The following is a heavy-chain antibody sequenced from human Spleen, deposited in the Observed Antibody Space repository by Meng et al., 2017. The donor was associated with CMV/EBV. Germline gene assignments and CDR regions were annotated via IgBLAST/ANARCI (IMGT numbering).Heavy chain of an antibody. CDR3: AKAPRSARIPSEY. J-gene: IGHJ4*02. Sequence: GGSLRLSCTASGFSSDDYAMSWVRQAPGKGLGWVSSIGGGGGSGGTAYYADSVKGRFTISRDNSKNTLYLQMNSLRAEDTAVYYCAKAPRSARIPSEYWGQGTLVTVSS. CDR1: GFSSDDYA. D-gene: IGHD2-2*02. V-gene: IGHV3-23*01. CDR2: IGGGGGSGGTA.